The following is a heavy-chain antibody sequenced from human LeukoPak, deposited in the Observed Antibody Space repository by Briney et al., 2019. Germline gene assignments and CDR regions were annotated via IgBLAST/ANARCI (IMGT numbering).Heavy chain of an antibody. Sequence: GGSLRLSCAASGFTFSSYAMSWVRQAPGKGLEWVSAISGSGSGGGGGTYYADSVKGRFTISRDNSKNMLYPQMNSLRAEDTAVYYCTTYPRGYCVNAYCYAWFDTWGQGTLVTVSS. CDR3: TTYPRGYCVNAYCYAWFDT. V-gene: IGHV3-23*01. J-gene: IGHJ5*02. CDR1: GFTFSSYA. D-gene: IGHD5/OR15-5a*01. CDR2: ISGSGSGGGGGT.